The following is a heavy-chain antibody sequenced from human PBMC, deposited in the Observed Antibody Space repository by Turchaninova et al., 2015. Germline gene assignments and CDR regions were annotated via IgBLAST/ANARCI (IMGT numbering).Heavy chain of an antibody. CDR2: SYYSGRT. J-gene: IGHJ5*02. CDR3: AGNARGVYNWFDP. D-gene: IGHD2-2*01. Sequence: QVQLQESGPGLVKPSETLSLTCTVSGGSISGYYWSWIRQPPGKGLAWIVYSYYSGRTNYNPSLKSRVTRSVDTSKNQFSLKLSSVTAADTAVYYGAGNARGVYNWFDPWGQGTLVTVSS. V-gene: IGHV4-59*01. CDR1: GGSISGYY.